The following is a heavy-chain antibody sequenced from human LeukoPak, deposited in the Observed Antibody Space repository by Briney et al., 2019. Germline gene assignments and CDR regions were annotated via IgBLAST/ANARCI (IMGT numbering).Heavy chain of an antibody. V-gene: IGHV4-39*07. CDR2: INHSGST. CDR1: GGSISSSSYY. J-gene: IGHJ5*02. Sequence: PSETLSLTCTVSGGSISSSSYYWGWIRQPPGKGLEWIGEINHSGSTNYNPSLKSRVTISVDTSKNQFSLKLSSVTAADTAVYYCARGITTVVTLNWFDPWGQGTLVTVSS. D-gene: IGHD4-23*01. CDR3: ARGITTVVTLNWFDP.